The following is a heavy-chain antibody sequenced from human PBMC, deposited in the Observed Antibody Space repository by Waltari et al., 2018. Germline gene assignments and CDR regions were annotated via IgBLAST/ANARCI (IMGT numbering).Heavy chain of an antibody. CDR2: ISWDGDRP. CDR1: GFTFDDYA. V-gene: IGHV3-43D*03. J-gene: IGHJ6*03. Sequence: EVQLVESGGVVVQPGGSLRLSCAASGFTFDDYAMPWVCQAPGTGLEVFSLISWDGDRPYYADSVKGRFTISRDNSKNSLYLQMNSLRAEDTALYYCAKDYYDFWSGYPPGYYYYYMDVWGKGTTVTVSS. CDR3: AKDYYDFWSGYPPGYYYYYMDV. D-gene: IGHD3-3*01.